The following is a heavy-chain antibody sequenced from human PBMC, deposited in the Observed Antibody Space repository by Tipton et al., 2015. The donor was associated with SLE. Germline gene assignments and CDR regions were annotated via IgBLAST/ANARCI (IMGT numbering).Heavy chain of an antibody. D-gene: IGHD1-26*01. CDR1: GGSISSYY. CDR3: ARGRGLGAQSWFDP. Sequence: TLSLTCTVSGGSISSYYWSWIRQPPGKGLEWIGYIYYSGSTNYNPSLKSRVTIPVDTSKNQFSLKLSSVTAADTAVYYCARGRGLGAQSWFDPWGQGTLVTVSS. J-gene: IGHJ5*02. V-gene: IGHV4-59*01. CDR2: IYYSGST.